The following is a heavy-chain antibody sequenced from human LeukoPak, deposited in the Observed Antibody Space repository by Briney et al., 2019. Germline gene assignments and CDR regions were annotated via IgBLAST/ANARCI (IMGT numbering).Heavy chain of an antibody. CDR3: ARSSIVVVIASPYYFDY. CDR1: GGSFSGYY. D-gene: IGHD2-21*01. V-gene: IGHV4-34*01. CDR2: INHSGST. Sequence: SETLSLTCAVYGGSFSGYYWSWIRQPPGKGLEWIGEINHSGSTNYNPSLKSRVTISVDTSKNQFSLKLSSVTAADTAVYYRARSSIVVVIASPYYFDYWGQGTLVTVSS. J-gene: IGHJ4*02.